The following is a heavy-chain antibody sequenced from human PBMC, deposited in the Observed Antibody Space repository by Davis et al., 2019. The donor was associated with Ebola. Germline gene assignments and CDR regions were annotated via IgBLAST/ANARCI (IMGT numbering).Heavy chain of an antibody. CDR1: GYTFTSYA. CDR2: INPNSGGT. J-gene: IGHJ4*02. CDR3: ARDRGGDYSFDY. D-gene: IGHD3-10*01. V-gene: IGHV1-2*06. Sequence: AASVKVSCKASGYTFTSYAMNWVRQAPGQGLEWMGRINPNSGGTNYAQKFQGRVTMTRDTSISTAYMELSRLRSEDTSVYYCARDRGGDYSFDYWGQGTLVTVSA.